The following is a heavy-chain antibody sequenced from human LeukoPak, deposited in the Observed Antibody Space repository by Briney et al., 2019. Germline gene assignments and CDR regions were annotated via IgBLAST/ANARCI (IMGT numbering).Heavy chain of an antibody. CDR1: GYSISSGYY. J-gene: IGHJ3*02. V-gene: IGHV4-38-2*02. CDR3: ARSRFDAFDI. D-gene: IGHD3-10*01. Sequence: SETLSLTCTVSGYSISSGYYWGWIRQPPGKGLEWIGSIYRSGSTYYNPSLKSRVTISVDTSKNQFSLKLSSVTAADTAVYYCARSRFDAFDIWGQGTMVTVSS. CDR2: IYRSGST.